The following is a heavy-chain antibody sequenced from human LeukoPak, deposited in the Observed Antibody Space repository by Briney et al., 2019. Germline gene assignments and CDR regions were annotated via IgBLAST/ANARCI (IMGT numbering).Heavy chain of an antibody. J-gene: IGHJ5*02. V-gene: IGHV4-59*01. Sequence: PSETLSLTCTVSGGSISSYYWSWIRQPPGKGLEWIGYIYYSGSTNYNPSLKSRVTISVDTSKNQFSLKLSSVTAADTAAYYCARVGCSSTSCYDGWFDPWGQGTLVTVSS. D-gene: IGHD2-2*01. CDR2: IYYSGST. CDR1: GGSISSYY. CDR3: ARVGCSSTSCYDGWFDP.